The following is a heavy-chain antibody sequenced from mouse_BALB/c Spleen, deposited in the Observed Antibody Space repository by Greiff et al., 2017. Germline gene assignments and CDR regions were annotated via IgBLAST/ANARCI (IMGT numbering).Heavy chain of an antibody. V-gene: IGHV5-6-3*01. Sequence: EVQLVESGGGLVQPGGSLKLSCAASGFTFSSYGMSWVRQTPDKRLELVATINSNGGSTYYPDSVKGRFTISRDNAKNTLYLQMSSLKSEDTAMYYCAREAYDGYPFAYWGQGTLVTVSA. J-gene: IGHJ3*01. CDR1: GFTFSSYG. D-gene: IGHD1-2*01. CDR3: AREAYDGYPFAY. CDR2: INSNGGST.